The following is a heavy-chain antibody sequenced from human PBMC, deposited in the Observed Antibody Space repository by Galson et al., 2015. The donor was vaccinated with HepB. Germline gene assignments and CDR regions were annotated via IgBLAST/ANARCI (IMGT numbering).Heavy chain of an antibody. CDR2: ISYDGSNK. Sequence: SLRLSCAASGFTFSSYGMHWVRQAPGKGLEWVAVISYDGSNKYYADSVKGRFTISRDNSKNTLYLQMNSLRAEDTAVYYCAKDPGSSGWFDYWGQGTLVTVSS. V-gene: IGHV3-30*18. CDR3: AKDPGSSGWFDY. CDR1: GFTFSSYG. J-gene: IGHJ4*02. D-gene: IGHD6-19*01.